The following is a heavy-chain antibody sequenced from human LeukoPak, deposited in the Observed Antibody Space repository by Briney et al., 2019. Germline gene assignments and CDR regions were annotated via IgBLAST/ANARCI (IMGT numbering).Heavy chain of an antibody. Sequence: GGSLRLSCAASGFTFSNYWMSWVRQAPGKGLEWVANIKQDESEKFYVDSVKGRFTISRDNAKNSLYLQMNSLRAEDTAVYYCAKDGVRGVVPAAYYFDYWGQGTLVTVSS. J-gene: IGHJ4*02. V-gene: IGHV3-7*01. CDR3: AKDGVRGVVPAAYYFDY. D-gene: IGHD2-2*01. CDR2: IKQDESEK. CDR1: GFTFSNYW.